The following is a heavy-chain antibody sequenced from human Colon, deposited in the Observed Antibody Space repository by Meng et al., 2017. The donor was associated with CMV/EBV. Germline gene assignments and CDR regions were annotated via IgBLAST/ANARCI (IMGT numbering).Heavy chain of an antibody. CDR3: ARIAAVGNIGY. D-gene: IGHD6-13*01. V-gene: IGHV4-39*01. CDR2: LYYSGST. J-gene: IGHJ4*02. Sequence: CTVFGGSSRSRSYYWGWIRQPRGKVLEWIGSLYYSGSTYYNPSLKSRVTISVETSKNQFSLRLSSVTAADTAVYYCARIAAVGNIGYWGQGTLVTVSS. CDR1: GGSSRSRSYY.